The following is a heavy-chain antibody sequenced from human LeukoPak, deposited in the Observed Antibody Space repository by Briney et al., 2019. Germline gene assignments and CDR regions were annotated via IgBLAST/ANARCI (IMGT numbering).Heavy chain of an antibody. CDR2: ISSSSSTI. D-gene: IGHD3-22*01. J-gene: IGHJ4*02. CDR3: ARLAGGSSGPLDY. CDR1: GFTFSSYS. Sequence: GGSLRLSCAASGFTFSSYSMNWVRQAPGKGLEWVSYISSSSSTIYYADSVKGRFTISRDNAKNSLYLQMNSLRAEDTAVYYCARLAGGSSGPLDYWGQGTLVTVSS. V-gene: IGHV3-48*04.